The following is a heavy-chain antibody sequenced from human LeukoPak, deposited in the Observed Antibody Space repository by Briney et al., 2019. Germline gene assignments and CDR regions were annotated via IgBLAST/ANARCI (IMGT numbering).Heavy chain of an antibody. CDR1: GFTFSSYA. V-gene: IGHV3-64D*06. J-gene: IGHJ3*02. CDR3: VKDEHVVVVAATLVADAFDI. Sequence: GGSLRLSCSASGFTFSSYAMHWVRQAPGKGLEYVSAISSNGGSTYYADSVKGRFTISRDNSKNTLYLQMSSPRAEDTAVYYCVKDEHVVVVAATLVADAFDIWGQGTMVTVSS. D-gene: IGHD2-15*01. CDR2: ISSNGGST.